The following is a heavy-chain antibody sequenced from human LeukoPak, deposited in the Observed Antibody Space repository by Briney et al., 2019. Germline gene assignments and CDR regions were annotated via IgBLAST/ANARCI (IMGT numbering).Heavy chain of an antibody. Sequence: GGSLGLSCAASGFAFSSYAMHWVRQAPGKGLEWVAVISYDGSNKYYADSVKGRFTISRDNSKNTLYLQMNSLRAEDTAVYYCARAMVRGVTYDAFDIWGQGTMVTVSS. V-gene: IGHV3-30-3*01. J-gene: IGHJ3*02. D-gene: IGHD3-10*01. CDR1: GFAFSSYA. CDR2: ISYDGSNK. CDR3: ARAMVRGVTYDAFDI.